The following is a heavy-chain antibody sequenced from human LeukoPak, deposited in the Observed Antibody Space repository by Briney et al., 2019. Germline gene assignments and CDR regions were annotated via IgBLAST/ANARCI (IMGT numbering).Heavy chain of an antibody. CDR2: VYDIGST. J-gene: IGHJ4*02. CDR3: ARGGVLKSVDY. CDR1: NYFISSGHY. V-gene: IGHV4-38-2*02. D-gene: IGHD3-16*01. Sequence: SETLSLTCSVSNYFISSGHYWAWIRQPPGKGLEWIGYVYDIGSTKYNPSLKSRVTISVDTSKNQFSLRLSSVTAADTAVYYCARGGVLKSVDYWGQGTLVAVSS.